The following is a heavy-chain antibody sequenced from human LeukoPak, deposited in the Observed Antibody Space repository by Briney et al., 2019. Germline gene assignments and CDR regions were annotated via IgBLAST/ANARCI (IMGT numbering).Heavy chain of an antibody. V-gene: IGHV4-34*01. CDR1: GGSXSGYY. D-gene: IGHD3-10*01. J-gene: IGHJ4*02. CDR3: ARGGGRYYGSGSYYKFDY. CDR2: INHSGST. Sequence: SLTXXXXGGSXSGYYWSWIRQPPGKGLEWIGEINHSGSTNYNPSLKSRVTISVDTSKNQFSLKLSSVTAADTAVYYCARGGGRYYGSGSYYKFDYWGQGTLVTVSS.